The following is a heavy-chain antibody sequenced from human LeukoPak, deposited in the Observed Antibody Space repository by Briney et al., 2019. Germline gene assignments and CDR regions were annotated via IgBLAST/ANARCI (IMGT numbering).Heavy chain of an antibody. CDR3: ARDAFSNYYDSSGYYYDAFDI. CDR2: IYYSGST. J-gene: IGHJ3*02. D-gene: IGHD3-22*01. CDR1: GGSIRSYY. V-gene: IGHV4-59*01. Sequence: SGTLSLTCTVSGGSIRSYYWRWIRQPPGKGLEGIGYIYYSGSTNYNPSLKSRVTISVDTSKNQFSLKLSSVNAADTAVYYCARDAFSNYYDSSGYYYDAFDIWGQGTMVTVSS.